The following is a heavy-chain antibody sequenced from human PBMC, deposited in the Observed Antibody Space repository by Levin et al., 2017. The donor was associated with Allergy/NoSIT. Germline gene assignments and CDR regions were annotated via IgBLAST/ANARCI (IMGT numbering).Heavy chain of an antibody. D-gene: IGHD3-22*01. CDR1: FFPLFPFF. Sequence: GESLPLSFSSSFFPLFPFFLPFFLPSPFPGLAWVASIRQDAGEKSYLDSVKGRFTISRDNAKNSLYLQMNNLRAEDTAVDYCARDPGGYDYWGRGPLVTASS. CDR3: ARDPGGYDY. V-gene: IGHV3-7*01. J-gene: IGHJ4*02. CDR2: IRQDAGEK.